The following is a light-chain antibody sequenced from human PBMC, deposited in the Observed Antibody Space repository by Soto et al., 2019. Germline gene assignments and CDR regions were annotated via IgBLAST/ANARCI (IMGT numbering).Light chain of an antibody. CDR2: GAS. CDR1: QALTSYK. CDR3: LQYDTAPRT. V-gene: IGKV3-20*01. J-gene: IGKJ1*01. Sequence: PGNRATISCRDSQALTSYKLAWYQKKPGQSPRLLIYGASSRAPGIPDRFSGSGSGTVFTFTISRLEPEDYAVYYWLQYDTAPRTFGQGTKVDIK.